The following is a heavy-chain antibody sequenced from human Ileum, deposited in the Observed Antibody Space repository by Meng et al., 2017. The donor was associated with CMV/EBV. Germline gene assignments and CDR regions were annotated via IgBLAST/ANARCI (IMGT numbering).Heavy chain of an antibody. CDR1: GLNFNTRR. V-gene: IGHV3-7*02. CDR2: IKEDGSDK. J-gene: IGHJ4*02. CDR3: ATSQYSAGDS. Sequence: GQGVVCGGGLVQPGESLGLSCAGSGLNFNTRRMSWVRQAPGKGLEWVAHIKEDGSDKFYVDSVKGRFTVSRDNSKNSLYLQMNNLRTEDTAVYFCATSQYSAGDSWGQGTLVTVSS. D-gene: IGHD4-11*01.